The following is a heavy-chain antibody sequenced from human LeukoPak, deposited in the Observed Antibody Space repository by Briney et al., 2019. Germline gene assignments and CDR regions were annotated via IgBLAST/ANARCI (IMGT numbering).Heavy chain of an antibody. CDR3: ARDSYYYDSSGYPLLY. CDR1: GYTFTSYG. V-gene: IGHV1-18*01. D-gene: IGHD3-22*01. Sequence: ASVKVSCKASGYTFTSYGISWVRQAPGQGLEWMGWISAYNGNTNYAQKLQGRVTMTTDTSTSTAYMELRSLRSDDTAVYYCARDSYYYDSSGYPLLYWGQGTLVTVSS. J-gene: IGHJ4*02. CDR2: ISAYNGNT.